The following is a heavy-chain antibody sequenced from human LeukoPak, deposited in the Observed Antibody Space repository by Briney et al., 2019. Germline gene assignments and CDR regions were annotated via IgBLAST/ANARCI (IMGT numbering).Heavy chain of an antibody. V-gene: IGHV1-8*03. CDR2: MNPNSGNT. CDR1: GYTFTSYD. Sequence: GASVKVSCKASGYTFTSYDINWVRQATGQGLEWMGWMNPNSGNTGYAQKFQGRVTITRNTSISTAYMELSSLRSEDTAVYYCARGGRYFDWLLPYYYYHMDVWGKGTTVAVSS. CDR3: ARGGRYFDWLLPYYYYHMDV. D-gene: IGHD3-9*01. J-gene: IGHJ6*03.